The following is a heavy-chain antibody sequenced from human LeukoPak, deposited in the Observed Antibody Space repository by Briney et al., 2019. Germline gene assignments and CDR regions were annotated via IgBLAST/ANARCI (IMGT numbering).Heavy chain of an antibody. D-gene: IGHD3-22*01. J-gene: IGHJ6*02. CDR3: ARSDITMNQPYYYYGMDV. V-gene: IGHV3-74*01. Sequence: PGGSLRLSCAASGFTFSSYWMHWVRQAPGKGLVWASRINSDGSSTSYADSVKGRFTISRDNAKNTLYLQMNSLRAEDTAVYYCARSDITMNQPYYYYGMDVWGQGTTVTVSS. CDR2: INSDGSST. CDR1: GFTFSSYW.